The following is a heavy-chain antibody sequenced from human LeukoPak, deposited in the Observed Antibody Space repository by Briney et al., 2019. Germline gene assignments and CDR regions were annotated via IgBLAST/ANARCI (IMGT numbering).Heavy chain of an antibody. CDR3: ARGFRGHLLPLSL. D-gene: IGHD2-15*01. CDR1: GGTFSSYA. CDR2: IIPIFGTA. V-gene: IGHV1-69*05. J-gene: IGHJ4*02. Sequence: SVRVSFKASGGTFSSYAISWVRQAPGQGLGWMGGIIPIFGTANYAQKFQGRVTITKDESTSTAYMELSSLRSEDTAVYYCARGFRGHLLPLSLWGQGTLVTVSS.